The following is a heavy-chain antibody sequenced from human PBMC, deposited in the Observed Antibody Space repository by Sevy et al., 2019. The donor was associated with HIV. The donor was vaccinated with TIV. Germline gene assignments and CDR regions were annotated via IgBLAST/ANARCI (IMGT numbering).Heavy chain of an antibody. V-gene: IGHV3-7*01. D-gene: IGHD2-2*01. CDR1: GFNINTYW. Sequence: GGSLRLSCAASGFNINTYWMNWVRQAPGKGLEWVAHIKYDGSEIYYVDSVRGRFTISKDNARNLVYLQMNSLRAEDTALYYCVRAIVIEGSFWGQGTLVTVSS. CDR3: VRAIVIEGSF. CDR2: IKYDGSEI. J-gene: IGHJ4*02.